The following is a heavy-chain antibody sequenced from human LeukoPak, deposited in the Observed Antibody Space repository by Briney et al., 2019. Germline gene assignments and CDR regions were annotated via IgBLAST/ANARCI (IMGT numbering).Heavy chain of an antibody. CDR1: GFTFSSYG. V-gene: IGHV3-23*01. CDR2: ISGSGGST. Sequence: PGGSLRLSCAASGFTFSSYGMSWVRQAPGKGLEWVSAISGSGGSTYYADSVKGRFTISRDNSKNTLYLQMNSLRAEDTAVYYCAKELLVRYGDPRLYAFDIWGQGTMVTVSS. CDR3: AKELLVRYGDPRLYAFDI. D-gene: IGHD4-17*01. J-gene: IGHJ3*02.